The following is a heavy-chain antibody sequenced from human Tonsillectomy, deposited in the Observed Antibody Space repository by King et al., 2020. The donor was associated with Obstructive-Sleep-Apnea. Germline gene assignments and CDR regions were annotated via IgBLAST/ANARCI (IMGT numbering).Heavy chain of an antibody. CDR1: GFTLSSYA. V-gene: IGHV3-30*09. J-gene: IGHJ2*01. CDR2: ISRDGINT. D-gene: IGHD4-17*01. CDR3: ARLRVTFGDLPL. Sequence: VQLVESGGAVVQPGGSRRLSGAASGFTLSSYALHGVRQAPGKGREWRAGISRDGINTEYLDSVKGRFAISRDNSRNTMYLHWNRLRVDDTAVYFCARLRVTFGDLPLWGRGTLVTVSS.